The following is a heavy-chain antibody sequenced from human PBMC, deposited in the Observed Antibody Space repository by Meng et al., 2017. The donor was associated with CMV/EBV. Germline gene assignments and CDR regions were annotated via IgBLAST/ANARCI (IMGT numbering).Heavy chain of an antibody. Sequence: SETLSLTCAVYGGSFSGYYWSWIRQPPGKGLGWIGEINHSGSTNYNPSLKSRVTISVDTSKNQFSLKLSSVTAADTAVYYCARGRHYYGSGSYSKAHNWFDPWGQGTLVTVSS. CDR1: GGSFSGYY. D-gene: IGHD3-10*01. V-gene: IGHV4-34*01. CDR2: INHSGST. CDR3: ARGRHYYGSGSYSKAHNWFDP. J-gene: IGHJ5*02.